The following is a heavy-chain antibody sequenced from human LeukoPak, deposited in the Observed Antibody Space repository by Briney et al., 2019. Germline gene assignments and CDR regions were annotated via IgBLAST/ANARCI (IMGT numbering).Heavy chain of an antibody. D-gene: IGHD6-13*01. CDR1: GYTFTGYY. V-gene: IGHV1-2*02. J-gene: IGHJ4*02. CDR3: ARGYISPVPNFDY. CDR2: INPNNGGT. Sequence: ASVKVSCKASGYTFTGYYMHWVRQAPGQGLEWMGWINPNNGGTSYAQKFQGRVTMTRDTSITTAYMELPSLTSDDTAVYYCARGYISPVPNFDYWGQGTLVTVSS.